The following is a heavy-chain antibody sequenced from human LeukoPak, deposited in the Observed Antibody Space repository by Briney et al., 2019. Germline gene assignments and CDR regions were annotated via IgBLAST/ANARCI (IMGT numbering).Heavy chain of an antibody. CDR3: SQNRGVYYMDV. CDR1: GFTFSSYS. D-gene: IGHD1/OR15-1a*01. Sequence: GGSLRLSCAASGFTFSSYSMNWVRQAPGKGLEWVSYISSSSSTIYYADSVKGRFTISRDNSKNTLYLQMNSLRAEDTAVYYCSQNRGVYYMDVWGKGTTVTVSS. CDR2: ISSSSSTI. V-gene: IGHV3-48*01. J-gene: IGHJ6*03.